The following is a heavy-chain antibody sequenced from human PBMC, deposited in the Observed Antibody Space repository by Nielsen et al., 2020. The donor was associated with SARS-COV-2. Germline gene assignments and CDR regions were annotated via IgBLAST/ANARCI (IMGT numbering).Heavy chain of an antibody. Sequence: WVRQAPGQGLEWMGWISAYNGNTNYAQKLQGRVTMTTDTSTSTAYMELRSPRSDDTAVYYCARSNDILTGYYYYYYYGMDVWGQGTTVTVSS. D-gene: IGHD3-9*01. CDR2: ISAYNGNT. J-gene: IGHJ6*02. V-gene: IGHV1-18*01. CDR3: ARSNDILTGYYYYYYYGMDV.